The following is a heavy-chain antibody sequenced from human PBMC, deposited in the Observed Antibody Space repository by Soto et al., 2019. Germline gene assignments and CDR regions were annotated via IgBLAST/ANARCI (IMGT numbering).Heavy chain of an antibody. CDR2: IYYSGST. J-gene: IGHJ4*02. D-gene: IGHD1-26*01. Sequence: SETLSLTCTVSGGSISSYYWSWIRQPPGKGLEWIGYIYYSGSTNYNPSLKSRVTISVDTSKNQFSLKLSSVTAADTAVYYCARGRWELLPPHPYYFDYWGQGTLVTVSS. V-gene: IGHV4-59*01. CDR1: GGSISSYY. CDR3: ARGRWELLPPHPYYFDY.